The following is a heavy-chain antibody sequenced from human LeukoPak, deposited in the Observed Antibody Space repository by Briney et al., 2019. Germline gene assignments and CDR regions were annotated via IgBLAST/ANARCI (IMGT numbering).Heavy chain of an antibody. Sequence: AASVKVSCKASGYTFTSYGISWVRQAPGQGLEWMGWISAYNGNTNYAQKLQGRVTMTTDTSTSTAYMELRSLRSDDTAVYYCARLARINDRSPMDTAMVSVPDYWGQGTLVTVSS. D-gene: IGHD5-18*01. CDR1: GYTFTSYG. CDR3: ARLARINDRSPMDTAMVSVPDY. V-gene: IGHV1-18*01. J-gene: IGHJ4*02. CDR2: ISAYNGNT.